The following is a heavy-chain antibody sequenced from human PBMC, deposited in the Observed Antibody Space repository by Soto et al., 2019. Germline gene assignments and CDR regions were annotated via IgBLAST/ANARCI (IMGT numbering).Heavy chain of an antibody. V-gene: IGHV3-15*01. D-gene: IGHD5-12*01. CDR1: RFPFSNAW. CDR3: TTLYSGYDYVGY. J-gene: IGHJ4*02. Sequence: EVQLVESGGGLVKPGGSLTLSCAASRFPFSNAWMSWVRQAPGRGLEWVARIRSKTDGGTTEYSAPVKGRFTISRDDSKNTLYLQMNNLKSEDSAVYYCTTLYSGYDYVGYWGQGTLVTVSS. CDR2: IRSKTDGGTT.